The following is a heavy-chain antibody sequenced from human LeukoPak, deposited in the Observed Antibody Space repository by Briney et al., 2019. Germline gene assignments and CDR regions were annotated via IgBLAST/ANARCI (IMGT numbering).Heavy chain of an antibody. V-gene: IGHV3-23*01. Sequence: GGSLRLSCAASGFTFSSYAMSWVRQAPEKGLEWVATISGGGGGTYYADSVRGRFTISRDDSENTLYLQINSLRAQDTAVYYCARHDYHSNSDAFDVWGQGTMVTVSS. CDR2: ISGGGGGT. D-gene: IGHD4-23*01. J-gene: IGHJ3*01. CDR3: ARHDYHSNSDAFDV. CDR1: GFTFSSYA.